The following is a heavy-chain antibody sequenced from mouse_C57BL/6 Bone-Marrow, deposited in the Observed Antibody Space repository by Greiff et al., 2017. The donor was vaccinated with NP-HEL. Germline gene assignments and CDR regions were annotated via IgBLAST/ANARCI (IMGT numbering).Heavy chain of an antibody. CDR1: GYEFSNYW. CDR2: IYPGDGDT. V-gene: IGHV1-80*01. CDR3: ARGAY. Sequence: QVQLQQSGAELVKPGASVKISCKASGYEFSNYWMNWVKQRPGKGLEWIGQIYPGDGDTNYNGKFKDKATLTADKSSSTAYMQLSRLTSEDAAVDFCARGAYWGQGTLVTVSA. J-gene: IGHJ3*01.